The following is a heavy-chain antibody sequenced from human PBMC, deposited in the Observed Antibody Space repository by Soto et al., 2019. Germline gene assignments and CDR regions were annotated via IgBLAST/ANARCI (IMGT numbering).Heavy chain of an antibody. CDR2: TYYRSKWYN. CDR3: ARDYDFWSGYSSYYYYMYV. V-gene: IGHV6-1*01. J-gene: IGHJ6*03. Sequence: SQTLSLTCAISGDSVSSNSAAWNWIRQSPSRGLEWLGRTYYRSKWYNDYAVSVKSRITINPDTSKNQFSLQLNSVTPEDTAVYYCARDYDFWSGYSSYYYYMYVWGKGTTVTVSS. D-gene: IGHD3-3*01. CDR1: GDSVSSNSAA.